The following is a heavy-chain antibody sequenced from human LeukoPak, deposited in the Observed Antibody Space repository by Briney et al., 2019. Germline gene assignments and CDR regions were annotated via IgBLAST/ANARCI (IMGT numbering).Heavy chain of an antibody. D-gene: IGHD3-22*01. CDR3: AREENYYDGNGYSHCYFDC. CDR1: GFTFSSYE. CDR2: ISSSGSII. Sequence: PGGSLRLSCAASGFTFSSYEMNWVRQAPGKGLEWVSYISSSGSIIKYADSVKGRITISRDNAKNSLYLQMNSLRAEDTAVYYCAREENYYDGNGYSHCYFDCWGQGTLVTVSS. V-gene: IGHV3-48*03. J-gene: IGHJ4*02.